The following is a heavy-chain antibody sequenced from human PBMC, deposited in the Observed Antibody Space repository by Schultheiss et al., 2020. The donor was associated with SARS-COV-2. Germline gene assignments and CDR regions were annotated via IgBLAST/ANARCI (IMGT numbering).Heavy chain of an antibody. D-gene: IGHD3-22*01. CDR2: IYYSGST. J-gene: IGHJ1*01. Sequence: SETLSLTCTVSGGSISSYYWSWIRQHPGKGLEWIGYIYYSGSTYYNPSLKSRVTISVDTSKNQFSLKLSSVTAADTAVYYCARASYHYYDSSGYLVWGQGTLVTVSS. CDR1: GGSISSYY. CDR3: ARASYHYYDSSGYLV. V-gene: IGHV4-59*01.